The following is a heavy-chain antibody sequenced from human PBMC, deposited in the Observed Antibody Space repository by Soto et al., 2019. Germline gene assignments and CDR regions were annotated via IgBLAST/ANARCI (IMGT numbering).Heavy chain of an antibody. CDR2: INPGNGNT. Sequence: ASLKVSCKVSRDTYTKYVIHWVRQAPGQRLEWMAWINPGNGNTMYPPKLQDRLTITRDTSASTVYMELSSLRSEDTTLYYCARGQCSSASCFYFDYWGQGSLVTVSS. CDR3: ARGQCSSASCFYFDY. V-gene: IGHV1-3*01. D-gene: IGHD2-2*01. CDR1: RDTYTKYV. J-gene: IGHJ4*02.